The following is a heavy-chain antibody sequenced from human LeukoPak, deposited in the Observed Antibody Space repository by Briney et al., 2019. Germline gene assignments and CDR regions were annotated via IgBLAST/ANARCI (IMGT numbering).Heavy chain of an antibody. J-gene: IGHJ6*03. CDR2: ITSSGSPI. D-gene: IGHD1-14*01. V-gene: IGHV3-11*04. Sequence: SGGALRLSCAASGFTFSDYYISWIRQAPGKGLEWVSYITSSGSPIYYADSVKGRFTISRDNAKNSLYLKMNSLRAEDTAVYYCARGGRSIHFTGRKYYYYYMDVWGKGTTVTVSS. CDR3: ARGGRSIHFTGRKYYYYYMDV. CDR1: GFTFSDYY.